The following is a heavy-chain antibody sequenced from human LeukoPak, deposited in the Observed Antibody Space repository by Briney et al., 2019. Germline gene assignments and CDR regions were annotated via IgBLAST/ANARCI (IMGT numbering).Heavy chain of an antibody. D-gene: IGHD2-15*01. CDR3: AKEGCSGGSCHSDYFDY. J-gene: IGHJ4*02. CDR1: GFTFSSYG. V-gene: IGHV3-30*02. Sequence: PGGSLRLSCAASGFTFSSYGMHWVRQAPGKGLEWVAFIRYDGSNKYYADSVKGRFTISRDNSKNTLYLQMNSLRAEDTAVYYCAKEGCSGGSCHSDYFDYWGQGTLVTVSS. CDR2: IRYDGSNK.